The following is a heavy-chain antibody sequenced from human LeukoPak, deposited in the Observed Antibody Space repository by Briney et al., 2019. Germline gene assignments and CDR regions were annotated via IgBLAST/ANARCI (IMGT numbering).Heavy chain of an antibody. CDR1: GFTFSSYG. CDR2: ISYDGSNK. CDR3: AKPPRGYSSSWYGYGY. V-gene: IGHV3-30*18. D-gene: IGHD6-13*01. J-gene: IGHJ4*02. Sequence: GGSLRLSCAASGFTFSSYGMHWVRQAPGKGLEWVAVISYDGSNKYYADSVKGRFTISRDNSKNTLYLQMNSLRAEDTAVYYCAKPPRGYSSSWYGYGYWGQGTLVTVSS.